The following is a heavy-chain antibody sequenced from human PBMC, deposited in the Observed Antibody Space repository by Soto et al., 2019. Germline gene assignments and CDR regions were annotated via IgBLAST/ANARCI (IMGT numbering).Heavy chain of an antibody. Sequence: QVQLVQSGAEVKKPGASVKVSCKASGYTFTSYYMHWVRQAPGQGLEWMGIINPSGGSTSYAQKFQGRVTMTRDTSTSTVYMELSSLRSEDTAVYYCARDHHSSSWTNPSGLSESVDYYFDYWGQGTLVTVSS. CDR2: INPSGGST. CDR3: ARDHHSSSWTNPSGLSESVDYYFDY. CDR1: GYTFTSYY. D-gene: IGHD6-13*01. J-gene: IGHJ4*02. V-gene: IGHV1-46*01.